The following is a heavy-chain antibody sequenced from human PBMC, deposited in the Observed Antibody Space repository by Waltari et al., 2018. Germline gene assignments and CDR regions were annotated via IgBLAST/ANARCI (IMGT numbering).Heavy chain of an antibody. J-gene: IGHJ6*03. CDR2: ISFDGNNK. V-gene: IGHV3-30*03. Sequence: QEQLVESGGGVVQPGRSLGLSCAASGLCCGSYGLFWVRRPPGKGLEWVAVISFDGNNKYHIESLKGRFSISRDNSKNTLFLQMNSLRPEDTAVYYCARQATDTYYYYYMDVWGKGTTVTVSS. D-gene: IGHD2-21*02. CDR1: GLCCGSYG. CDR3: ARQATDTYYYYYMDV.